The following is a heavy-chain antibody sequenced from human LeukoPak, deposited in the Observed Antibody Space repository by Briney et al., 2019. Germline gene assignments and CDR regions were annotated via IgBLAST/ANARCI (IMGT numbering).Heavy chain of an antibody. D-gene: IGHD6-6*01. J-gene: IGHJ4*02. CDR3: AKWKYSNSGIDDY. CDR1: GFTLRNFA. CDR2: ISVSGGST. V-gene: IGHV3-23*01. Sequence: GGSLRLSCEDSGFTLRNFAVSWVRQAPGKGLEWVSVISVSGGSTHYAASVKGRFTISRDNSKNTVYLQMNSLRAEDTAVYYCAKWKYSNSGIDDYWGQGTLVTVSS.